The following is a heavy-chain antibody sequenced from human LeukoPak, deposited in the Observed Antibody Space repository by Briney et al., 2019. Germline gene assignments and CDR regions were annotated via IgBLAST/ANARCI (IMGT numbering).Heavy chain of an antibody. CDR2: INTDGTST. J-gene: IGHJ6*02. V-gene: IGHV3-74*01. CDR1: GFTFSNYW. CDR3: ARPKGGTTRSHGMDV. Sequence: PGGSLRLSCAASGFTFSNYWMHWVRQVPGKGLVWVSRINTDGTSTDYADSVKGRFTISRDNAKNTLYLQMNSLRAEDTAVYYCARPKGGTTRSHGMDVWGQGTTVTVSS. D-gene: IGHD2-2*01.